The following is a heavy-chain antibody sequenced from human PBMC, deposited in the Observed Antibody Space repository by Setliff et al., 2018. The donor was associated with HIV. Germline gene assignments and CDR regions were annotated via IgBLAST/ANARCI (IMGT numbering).Heavy chain of an antibody. D-gene: IGHD1-1*01. CDR1: GGTLSSYA. CDR2: IIPIFGTA. J-gene: IGHJ6*03. V-gene: IGHV1-69*06. Sequence: SVKVSCKASGGTLSSYAVSWVRQAPGQGLEWMGRIIPIFGTANYAEKYQGRVTIPADKSTSTAYVELSSLRSEDTAVYYCARNPQPTGTPDYYYYYYMDVWGKGTTVTVSS. CDR3: ARNPQPTGTPDYYYYYYMDV.